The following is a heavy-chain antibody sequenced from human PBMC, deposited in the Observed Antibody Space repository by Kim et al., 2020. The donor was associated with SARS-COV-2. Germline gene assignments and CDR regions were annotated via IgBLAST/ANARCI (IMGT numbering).Heavy chain of an antibody. Sequence: SETLSLTCAVYGGSFSGYYWSWIRQPPGKGLEWIGEINHSGSTNYNPSLKSRVTISVDTSKNQFSLKLSSVTAADTAVYYCARASSIAARDGVWYFDYWGQGTLVTVSS. V-gene: IGHV4-34*01. CDR3: ARASSIAARDGVWYFDY. D-gene: IGHD6-6*01. CDR1: GGSFSGYY. CDR2: INHSGST. J-gene: IGHJ4*02.